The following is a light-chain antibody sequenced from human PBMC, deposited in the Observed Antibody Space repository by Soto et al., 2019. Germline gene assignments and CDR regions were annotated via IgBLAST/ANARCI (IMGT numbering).Light chain of an antibody. CDR1: QSVRSSY. CDR2: DGS. CDR3: QQYDNSAPLS. V-gene: IGKV3D-20*01. J-gene: IGKJ4*01. Sequence: EIVLTQSPATLSLSPGDRATLSCGASQSVRSSYIAWYQQKAGLAPRLLLYDGSSRASGIPDRFSGSGSGTDFTLTNGRLEPEDFAVYYCQQYDNSAPLSFGGGTKVEMK.